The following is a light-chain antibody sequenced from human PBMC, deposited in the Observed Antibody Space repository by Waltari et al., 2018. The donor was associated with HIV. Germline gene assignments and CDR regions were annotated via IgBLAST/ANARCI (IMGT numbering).Light chain of an antibody. J-gene: IGKJ1*01. Sequence: DIQMTPSPSTLSASVGDRVTITCRASQNINSWLAWYQQKPGKAPKLLIYRASNLQSGVPSRFSGSESGTEFTLTISSLQPDDFATYYCLQYDNLWTFGQGTKVDIK. CDR2: RAS. CDR1: QNINSW. CDR3: LQYDNLWT. V-gene: IGKV1-5*03.